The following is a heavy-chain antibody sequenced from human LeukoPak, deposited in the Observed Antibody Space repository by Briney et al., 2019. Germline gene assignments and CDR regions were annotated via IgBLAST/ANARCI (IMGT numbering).Heavy chain of an antibody. Sequence: SQTLSLTCGISGDSVSSNTAAWNWIRQSPSTGLEWLGRTYYRSKWYNNYAVSVKSRITINPDSSKNQASLQLNSVTPEDTAMYYCARENSRGRFDYWGQGTPVTVSS. CDR3: ARENSRGRFDY. CDR2: TYYRSKWYN. D-gene: IGHD6-19*01. J-gene: IGHJ4*02. V-gene: IGHV6-1*01. CDR1: GDSVSSNTAA.